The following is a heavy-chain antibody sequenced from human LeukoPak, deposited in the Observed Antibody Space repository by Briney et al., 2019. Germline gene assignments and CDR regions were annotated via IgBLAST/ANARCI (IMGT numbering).Heavy chain of an antibody. D-gene: IGHD3-22*01. Sequence: SVKVSCKASGGTFSSYAISWVRQAPGQGLEWMGGIIPIFGTANYAQKFQGRVTITADESTSTAYMELSSLRSEDTAVYYCARVRRSGYHYFDYWGQGTLVTVSS. CDR3: ARVRRSGYHYFDY. CDR1: GGTFSSYA. CDR2: IIPIFGTA. V-gene: IGHV1-69*13. J-gene: IGHJ4*02.